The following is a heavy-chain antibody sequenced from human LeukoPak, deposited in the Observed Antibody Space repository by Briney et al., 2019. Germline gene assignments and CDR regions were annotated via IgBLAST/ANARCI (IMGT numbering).Heavy chain of an antibody. CDR3: AKGVSKNP. Sequence: GGSLRLSCAASGFTFSSYAMSWVRQAPGKGLEWVANIKEDGSEKYYVESVKGRFIISRDNTKNSLYLQMSSLRAEDTAVYYCAKGVSKNPWGQGTLVTVSS. J-gene: IGHJ5*02. CDR1: GFTFSSYA. CDR2: IKEDGSEK. V-gene: IGHV3-7*01.